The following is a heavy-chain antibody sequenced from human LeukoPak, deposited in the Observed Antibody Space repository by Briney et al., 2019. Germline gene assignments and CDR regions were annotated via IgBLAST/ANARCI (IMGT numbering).Heavy chain of an antibody. D-gene: IGHD1-1*01. CDR2: INHSGST. Sequence: PSETLSLTCAVYGGSFSGYYWSWIRQPPGKGLEWIGEINHSGSTNYNPSLKSRVTISVDTSKNQFSLKLSSVTAADTAVYYCARDRETTVGNYYYYYMDVWGKGTTVTVSS. CDR3: ARDRETTVGNYYYYYMDV. V-gene: IGHV4-34*01. J-gene: IGHJ6*03. CDR1: GGSFSGYY.